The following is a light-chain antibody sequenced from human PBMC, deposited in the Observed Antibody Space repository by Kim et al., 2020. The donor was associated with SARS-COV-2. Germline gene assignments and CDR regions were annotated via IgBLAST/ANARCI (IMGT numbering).Light chain of an antibody. J-gene: IGLJ1*01. CDR2: VNSDGSH. CDR3: QTWGAGIRV. Sequence: QLVLTQSPSASASLGASVKLTCTLSSGHSSYDIAWHQQQPEKGPRYLMKVNSDGSHTKGDGIPDRFSGSSSGAERYLTISSLQSEDEADYYCQTWGAGIRVFGTGTKSPS. V-gene: IGLV4-69*01. CDR1: SGHSSYD.